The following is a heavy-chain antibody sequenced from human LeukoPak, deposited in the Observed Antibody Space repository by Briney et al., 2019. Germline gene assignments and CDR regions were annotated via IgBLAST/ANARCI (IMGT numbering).Heavy chain of an antibody. Sequence: SQTLSLTCTVSGGSISSGGYYWSWIRQHPGKGLEWIGYIYYSGSAYYNPPLKSRVTISVDTSKNQFSLKLSSVTAADTAVYYCARVRYSGYEDYWGQGTLVTVSS. D-gene: IGHD5-12*01. CDR3: ARVRYSGYEDY. CDR1: GGSISSGGYY. CDR2: IYYSGSA. V-gene: IGHV4-31*03. J-gene: IGHJ4*02.